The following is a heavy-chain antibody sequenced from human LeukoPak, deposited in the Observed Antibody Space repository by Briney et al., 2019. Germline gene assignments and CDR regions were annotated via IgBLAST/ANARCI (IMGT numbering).Heavy chain of an antibody. V-gene: IGHV6-1*01. CDR2: TYYRSKWYN. CDR1: GDSVSSNSAA. J-gene: IGHJ4*02. D-gene: IGHD3-9*01. CDR3: ASSHSDWQLFDY. Sequence: SQTLSLTCGISGDSVSSNSAAWNWIRQSPSRGLEWLGRTYYRSKWYNDYAVSVKSRITINPDTSKNQFSLQLNSATSEDTAVYYCASSHSDWQLFDYWGQGTLVTVSS.